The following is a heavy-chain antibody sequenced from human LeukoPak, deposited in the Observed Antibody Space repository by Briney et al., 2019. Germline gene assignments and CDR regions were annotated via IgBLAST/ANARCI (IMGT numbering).Heavy chain of an antibody. CDR2: ISYDGSNK. CDR3: ARRPGSGATAGHYFDY. J-gene: IGHJ4*02. CDR1: GFTFSSYG. Sequence: GGSLRLSCAASGFTFSSYGMHWVRQAPGKGLEWVAVISYDGSNKYYADSVKGRFTISRDNSKNTLYLQMNSLRAEDTAVYYCARRPGSGATAGHYFDYWGQGTLVTVSS. D-gene: IGHD1-26*01. V-gene: IGHV3-30*03.